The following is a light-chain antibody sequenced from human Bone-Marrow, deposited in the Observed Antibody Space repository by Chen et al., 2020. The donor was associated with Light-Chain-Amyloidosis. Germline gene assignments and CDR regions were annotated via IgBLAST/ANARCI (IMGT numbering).Light chain of an antibody. CDR3: QQSYSLPLT. J-gene: IGKJ4*02. Sequence: DIRMTQSPSSLSASVGDKITISCRTSHHIENYLNWYQQKPGTAPKLLIFLASRLQSGVPSRFSGRGSGTSFTLTLDNLQPEDFATYYCQQSYSLPLTFGGGTKV. CDR1: HHIENY. V-gene: IGKV1-39*01. CDR2: LAS.